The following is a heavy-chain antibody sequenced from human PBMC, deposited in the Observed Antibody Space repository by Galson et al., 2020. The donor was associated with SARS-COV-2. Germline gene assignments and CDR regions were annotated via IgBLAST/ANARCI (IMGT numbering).Heavy chain of an antibody. J-gene: IGHJ2*01. CDR1: GFTFTNYA. CDR2: IKQDGSEK. D-gene: IGHD3-9*01. V-gene: IGHV3-7*01. Sequence: QLGESLKISCAASGFTFTNYAMHWVRQAPGKGLEWVANIKQDGSEKYYVDSVKGRFTISRDNAKNSLYLQMNSLRAEDTAVYYCAREVRLRYFDWIYYWYFDLWGRGTLVTVSS. CDR3: AREVRLRYFDWIYYWYFDL.